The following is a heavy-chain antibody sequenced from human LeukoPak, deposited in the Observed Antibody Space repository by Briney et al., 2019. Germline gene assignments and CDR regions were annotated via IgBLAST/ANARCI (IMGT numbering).Heavy chain of an antibody. Sequence: HAGGSLRLSCAASGFTVSRNYMSWVRQAPGKGLEWVSVLYSDGSTYHADSVKGRFTISRDNSKNTLYLQMNSLRAEDTAVYYCARVGNRIIPYYDFWSGYYEGDYYYYMDVWGKGTTVTVSS. CDR2: LYSDGST. CDR1: GFTVSRNY. V-gene: IGHV3-53*01. CDR3: ARVGNRIIPYYDFWSGYYEGDYYYYMDV. J-gene: IGHJ6*03. D-gene: IGHD3-3*01.